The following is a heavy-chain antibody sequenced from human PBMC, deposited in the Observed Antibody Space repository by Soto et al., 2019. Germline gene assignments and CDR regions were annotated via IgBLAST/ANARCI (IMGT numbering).Heavy chain of an antibody. D-gene: IGHD3-10*01. CDR2: IIPMFGST. Sequence: QVQLVQSGAEVKKPGSSVKVSCKASGGTFSTYSVSWVRQAPGQGLEWMGGIIPMFGSTKYAQTFQDRVTFTVQQSTSTVYMELSSLRSDATAVYYCARSQGGEFQILYAFDIWGQGTKVTVSS. V-gene: IGHV1-69*01. J-gene: IGHJ3*02. CDR1: GGTFSTYS. CDR3: ARSQGGEFQILYAFDI.